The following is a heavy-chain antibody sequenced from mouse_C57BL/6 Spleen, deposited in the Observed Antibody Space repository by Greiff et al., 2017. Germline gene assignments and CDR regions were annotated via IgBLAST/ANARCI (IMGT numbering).Heavy chain of an antibody. J-gene: IGHJ4*01. CDR3: ARSSNEDAMDY. D-gene: IGHD2-5*01. CDR1: GYTFTSYW. V-gene: IGHV1-59*01. CDR2: IDPSDSYT. Sequence: QVQLQQPGAELVRPGTSVKLSCKASGYTFTSYWMHWVKQRPGQGLEWIGVIDPSDSYTNYNQKFKGKATLTVDTSSSTAYMQLSSLTSEDSAVYYCARSSNEDAMDYWGQGTSVTVSS.